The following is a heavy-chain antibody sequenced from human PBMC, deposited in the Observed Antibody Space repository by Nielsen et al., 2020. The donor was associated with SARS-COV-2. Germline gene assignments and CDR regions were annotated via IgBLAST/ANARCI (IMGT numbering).Heavy chain of an antibody. D-gene: IGHD6-6*01. V-gene: IGHV3-13*04. J-gene: IGHJ2*01. CDR3: ARVSHEYKTPFIYWYFDP. CDR1: GFTFDDYG. Sequence: GESLKISCAASGFTFDDYGMSWVRQATGKGLEWVSAIGTAGDTYYPGSVKGRFTISRENAKNSLYLQMNSLRAGDTAVYYCARVSHEYKTPFIYWYFDPWGRGTLVTVSS. CDR2: IGTAGDT.